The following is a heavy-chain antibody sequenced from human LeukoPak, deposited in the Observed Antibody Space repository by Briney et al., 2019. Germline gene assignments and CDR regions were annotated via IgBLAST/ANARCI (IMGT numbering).Heavy chain of an antibody. CDR2: IKQDGSEK. CDR3: ARENYDILTGSNWFDP. V-gene: IGHV3-7*03. CDR1: GFTFSNYW. Sequence: SGGSLSLSCAASGFTFSNYWMSWVRQAPGKGLEWVANIKQDGSEKYYVDSVKGRFTISRDNAKNSLYLQMNSLRAEDTAVYYCARENYDILTGSNWFDPWGQGTLVTVSS. D-gene: IGHD3-9*01. J-gene: IGHJ5*02.